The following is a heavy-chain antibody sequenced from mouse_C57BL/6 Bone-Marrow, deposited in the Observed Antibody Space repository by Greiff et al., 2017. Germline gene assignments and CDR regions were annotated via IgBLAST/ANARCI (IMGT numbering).Heavy chain of an antibody. CDR2: IYPRSGTT. D-gene: IGHD2-13*01. J-gene: IGHJ3*01. V-gene: IGHV1-81*01. Sequence: QLQQSGAELARPGASVKLSCKASGYTFTSYGISWVKQRTGQGLEWIGEIYPRSGTTYYNEKFKGKATLTADKSSSTAYMELRSLTSEDSAVYFCARWGLRGWFAYWGQGTLVTVSA. CDR3: ARWGLRGWFAY. CDR1: GYTFTSYG.